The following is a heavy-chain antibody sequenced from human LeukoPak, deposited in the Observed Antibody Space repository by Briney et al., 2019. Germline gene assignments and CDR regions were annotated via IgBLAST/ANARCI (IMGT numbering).Heavy chain of an antibody. Sequence: GESLKISCKGSGYSFTSYWIGWVRQMPGKGLEWMGIIYPGDSDTRYSPSFQGQVTISADKSISTAYLQWSSLKASDTAMYYCARQPYYDILTGYYKPYYFDYWGQGTLVTVSS. CDR1: GYSFTSYW. CDR3: ARQPYYDILTGYYKPYYFDY. D-gene: IGHD3-9*01. CDR2: IYPGDSDT. V-gene: IGHV5-51*01. J-gene: IGHJ4*02.